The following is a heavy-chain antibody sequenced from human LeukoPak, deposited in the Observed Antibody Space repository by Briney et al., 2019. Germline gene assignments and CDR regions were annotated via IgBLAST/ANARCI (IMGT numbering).Heavy chain of an antibody. Sequence: ASVKVSCKASGYTFTGYYMHWVRQAPGQGLEWMGWINPNSGGTNYAQKFQGRVTMTRDTSISTAYMELSRLRSDDTAVYYCARSFPVYYDSSGYHNWFDPWGQGTLVTVSS. D-gene: IGHD3-22*01. CDR2: INPNSGGT. CDR3: ARSFPVYYDSSGYHNWFDP. V-gene: IGHV1-2*02. J-gene: IGHJ5*02. CDR1: GYTFTGYY.